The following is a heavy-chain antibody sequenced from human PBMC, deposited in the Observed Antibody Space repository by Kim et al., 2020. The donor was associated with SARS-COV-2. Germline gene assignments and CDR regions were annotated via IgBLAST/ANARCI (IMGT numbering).Heavy chain of an antibody. Sequence: SETLSLTCTCPGVATTNDYSMLTQKSPGKGFHCIGYIYDSGNTNSPPSLKNRVTISVHTSKNHFSLKLSSVTAADTAVYYCARGHSRHWYFDSWGQGTL. CDR1: GVATTNDY. CDR2: IYDSGNT. CDR3: ARGHSRHWYFDS. J-gene: IGHJ4*02. V-gene: IGHV4-59*01. D-gene: IGHD1-1*01.